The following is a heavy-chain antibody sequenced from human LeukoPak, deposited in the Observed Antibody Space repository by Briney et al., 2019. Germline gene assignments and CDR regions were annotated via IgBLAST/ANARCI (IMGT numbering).Heavy chain of an antibody. D-gene: IGHD2-15*01. CDR1: GFTFSSYG. Sequence: SGGSLRLSCAASGFTFSSYGMHWVRQAPGKGLDWVAFIRYDGSNKYYADSVKGRFTISRDNSKNTLYLQMNSLRAEDTAVYYCAKDEGRLGYCSGGSCYDPTHWGQGTLVTVSS. J-gene: IGHJ4*02. V-gene: IGHV3-30*02. CDR2: IRYDGSNK. CDR3: AKDEGRLGYCSGGSCYDPTH.